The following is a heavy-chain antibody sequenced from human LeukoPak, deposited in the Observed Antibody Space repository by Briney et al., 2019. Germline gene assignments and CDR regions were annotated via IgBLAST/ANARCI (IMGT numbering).Heavy chain of an antibody. Sequence: VSVSCKAXXXXXXXXGISWXRXAPGXXLXXXGWISAYNGNTNYAQKLQGRVTMTTDTSTSTAYMELRSLRSDDTAVYYCARATYSSGWYYDYWGQGTLVTVSS. CDR2: ISAYNGNT. V-gene: IGHV1-18*01. CDR1: XXXXXXXG. J-gene: IGHJ4*02. CDR3: ARATYSSGWYYDY. D-gene: IGHD6-19*01.